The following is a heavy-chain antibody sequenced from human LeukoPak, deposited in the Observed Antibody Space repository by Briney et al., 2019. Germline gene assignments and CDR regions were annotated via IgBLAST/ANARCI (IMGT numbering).Heavy chain of an antibody. Sequence: GASVKVSCKASGYTFTSYYMHWVRQAPGQGLEWMGIINPSGGSTSYAQKFQGRVTMTRDTSTSTVYMELSSLRSEDTAVYYCAREIQVDVDTAMVGFLYYGMDVWGQGTTVTVSS. CDR3: AREIQVDVDTAMVGFLYYGMDV. D-gene: IGHD5-18*01. CDR1: GYTFTSYY. J-gene: IGHJ6*02. V-gene: IGHV1-46*01. CDR2: INPSGGST.